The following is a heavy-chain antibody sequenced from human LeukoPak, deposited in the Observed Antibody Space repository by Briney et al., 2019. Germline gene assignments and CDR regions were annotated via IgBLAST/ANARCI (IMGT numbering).Heavy chain of an antibody. Sequence: GGSLRLSCAASGFTFSSYNMNWVRQAPGKGLEWVSSFSSVSSYISSADSVKGRFTISRDNAKNSLYLQMNSLRAEDTAVYYCAKDNLGSLDYWGQGTLVTVSS. D-gene: IGHD1-14*01. V-gene: IGHV3-21*01. CDR3: AKDNLGSLDY. J-gene: IGHJ4*02. CDR2: FSSVSSYI. CDR1: GFTFSSYN.